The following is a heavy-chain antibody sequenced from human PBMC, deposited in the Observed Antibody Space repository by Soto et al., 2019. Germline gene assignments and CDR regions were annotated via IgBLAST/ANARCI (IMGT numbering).Heavy chain of an antibody. D-gene: IGHD6-13*01. J-gene: IGHJ4*02. CDR1: GDSIISSPYY. CDR3: ASHRSGSSLYYFDY. V-gene: IGHV4-39*01. Sequence: SETLSLTCPVSGDSIISSPYYWGWIRQPPGKGLEWIGSIYQSGSTSYNPSLKSRVTISVDTSKNQFSLKLSSVTATDTAIYYCASHRSGSSLYYFDYWGQGTLVTVSS. CDR2: IYQSGST.